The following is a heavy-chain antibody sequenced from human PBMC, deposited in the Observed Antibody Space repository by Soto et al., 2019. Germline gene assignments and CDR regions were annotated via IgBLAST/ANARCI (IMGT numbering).Heavy chain of an antibody. V-gene: IGHV4-30-4*01. CDR1: GGSISSGDYS. J-gene: IGHJ5*02. D-gene: IGHD3-3*01. CDR2: IYNSGIT. Sequence: PSETLPLTCTVSGGSISSGDYSWIWVRQSRGKGLEWIGHIYNSGITYYNPSLKSRVVICIDTSRNQFSLRLNSLTAADRAVYFCARGVTVFGLVSRFWSDPWGQGTVVTVSS. CDR3: ARGVTVFGLVSRFWSDP.